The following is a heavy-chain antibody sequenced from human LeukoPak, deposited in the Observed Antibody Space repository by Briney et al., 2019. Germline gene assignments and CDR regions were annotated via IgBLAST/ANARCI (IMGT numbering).Heavy chain of an antibody. Sequence: GGSLRLSCAASGFTFDDYAMHWVRQAPGKGLEWVSGISWNSGSIMYADSVKGRFTISRDNAKNSLYLQMNSLRAEDMALYYCAKDIYGGNPFAWNFDYWGQGTLVTVSS. CDR1: GFTFDDYA. CDR2: ISWNSGSI. D-gene: IGHD4/OR15-4a*01. V-gene: IGHV3-9*03. J-gene: IGHJ4*02. CDR3: AKDIYGGNPFAWNFDY.